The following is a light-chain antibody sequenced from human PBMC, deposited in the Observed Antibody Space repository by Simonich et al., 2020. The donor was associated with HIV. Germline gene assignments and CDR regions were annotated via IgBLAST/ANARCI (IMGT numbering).Light chain of an antibody. CDR1: QGISNS. V-gene: IGKV1-NL1*01. J-gene: IGKJ2*01. CDR3: QQYYNTPYT. CDR2: AAS. Sequence: DIQMTQSPSSLSASVGDRVTITCRASQGISNSLAWYQQNPGKAPKFLLYAASKWESGVPSRFSGIGSGTDYILTISSLQPEDFATYYCQQYYNTPYTFGQGTKLEIK.